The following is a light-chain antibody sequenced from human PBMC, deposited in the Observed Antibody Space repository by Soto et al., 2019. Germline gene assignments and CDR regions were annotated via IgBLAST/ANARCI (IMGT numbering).Light chain of an antibody. CDR3: MQGTHWPYT. Sequence: DVVMTQSPLSLPVTLGQPASISCRSSQSLVDSDGNTYLNWFQQRPGQSPRRLIYKVSNRDSGVPDRFSGSGSGADFTLKISRVEAEDVGVYSCMQGTHWPYTFGPGTKLEIK. V-gene: IGKV2-30*01. CDR1: QSLVDSDGNTY. CDR2: KVS. J-gene: IGKJ2*01.